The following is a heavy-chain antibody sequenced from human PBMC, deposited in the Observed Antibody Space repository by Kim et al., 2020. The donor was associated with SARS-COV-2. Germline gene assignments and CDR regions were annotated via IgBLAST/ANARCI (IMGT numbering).Heavy chain of an antibody. V-gene: IGHV3-23*01. J-gene: IGHJ4*02. CDR3: AKSPTMVRGVNFDY. Sequence: ADSVKGRFTICRDNAKNTLYLQMNSLRAEDTAVYYCAKSPTMVRGVNFDYWGQGTLVTVSS. D-gene: IGHD3-10*01.